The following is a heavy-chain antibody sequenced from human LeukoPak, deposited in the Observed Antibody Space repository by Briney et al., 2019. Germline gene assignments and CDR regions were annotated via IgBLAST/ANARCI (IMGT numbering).Heavy chain of an antibody. CDR3: ARHPLDEQLDY. CDR1: GGSISSSSYY. D-gene: IGHD6-19*01. CDR2: IYYSGST. Sequence: PSETLSLTCTVSGGSISSSSYYWGWIRQPPGKGLEWIGSIYYSGSTYYNPSLKSRVTISVDTSKNQFSLKLSSVTAAETAVYYCARHPLDEQLDYWGQGTLVTVSS. V-gene: IGHV4-39*01. J-gene: IGHJ4*02.